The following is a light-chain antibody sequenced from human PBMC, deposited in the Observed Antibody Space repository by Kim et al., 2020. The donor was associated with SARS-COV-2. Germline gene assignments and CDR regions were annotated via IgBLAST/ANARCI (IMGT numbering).Light chain of an antibody. V-gene: IGLV3-21*04. Sequence: SYELTQPPSVSVAPGKTARITCGGNNIGIKPVHWYQHNPGQAPVLVIYYDSDRPSGIPERFSGSNSGNTATLTITRLEAGDEADYYCQVWDTSSDHRVFGGGTQLTVL. CDR1: NIGIKP. CDR3: QVWDTSSDHRV. J-gene: IGLJ3*02. CDR2: YDS.